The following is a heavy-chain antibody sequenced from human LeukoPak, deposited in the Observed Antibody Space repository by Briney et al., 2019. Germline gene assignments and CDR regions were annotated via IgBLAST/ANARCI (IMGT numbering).Heavy chain of an antibody. CDR3: AKSSAPGGYYYYGMDV. V-gene: IGHV3-23*01. CDR2: ISGDGGIT. Sequence: GGSLRLSCAASEFTFSTYAVSWVRQAPGKGLEWVSGISGDGGITYYAGSVRGRFTISRDNSKNTLFLQMNSLRAEGTAIYYCAKSSAPGGYYYYGMDVWGQGTTVTVSS. J-gene: IGHJ6*02. CDR1: EFTFSTYA. D-gene: IGHD6-19*01.